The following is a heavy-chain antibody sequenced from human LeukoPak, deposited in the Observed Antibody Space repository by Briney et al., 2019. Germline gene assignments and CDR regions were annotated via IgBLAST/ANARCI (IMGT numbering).Heavy chain of an antibody. CDR3: AQNGGGNSDY. Sequence: GASVKVSCKASGGTFSSYAISWVRQAPGQGLEWMGRIIPILGIANYAQKFQGRVTITAGKSTSTAYMELSSLRSEDTAVYYCAQNGGGNSDYWGQGTLVTVPS. D-gene: IGHD4-23*01. CDR1: GGTFSSYA. V-gene: IGHV1-69*04. CDR2: IIPILGIA. J-gene: IGHJ4*02.